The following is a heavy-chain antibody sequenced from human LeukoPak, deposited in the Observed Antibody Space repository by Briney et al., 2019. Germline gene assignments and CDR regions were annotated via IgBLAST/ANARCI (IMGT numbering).Heavy chain of an antibody. CDR1: GFTFSSYE. D-gene: IGHD3-3*01. J-gene: IGHJ4*02. CDR2: ISSSGNII. CDR3: ARMYDFWSGYYTGFDY. V-gene: IGHV3-48*03. Sequence: GGSLRLSCAASGFTFSSYEMNWVRQAPGKGLEWVSYISSSGNIIYYADSVEGRFTISRDNAKNSLSLQMNSLRAEDTAIYYCARMYDFWSGYYTGFDYWGQGTLVTVSS.